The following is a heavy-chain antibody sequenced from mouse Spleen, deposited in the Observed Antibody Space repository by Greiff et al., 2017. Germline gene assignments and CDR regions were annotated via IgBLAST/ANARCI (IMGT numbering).Heavy chain of an antibody. CDR1: GYAFSSSW. D-gene: IGHD2-4*01. CDR2: IYPGDGDT. Sequence: QVQLQQSGPELVKPGASVKISCKASGYAFSSSWMNWVKQRPGKGLEWIGRIYPGDGDTNYNGKFKGKATLTADKSSSTAYMQLSSLTSEDSAVYFCASQIYYDYDEALYFDYWGQGTTLTVSS. J-gene: IGHJ2*01. V-gene: IGHV1-82*01. CDR3: ASQIYYDYDEALYFDY.